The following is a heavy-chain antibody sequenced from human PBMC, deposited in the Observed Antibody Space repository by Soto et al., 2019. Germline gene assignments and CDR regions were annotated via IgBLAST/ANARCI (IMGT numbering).Heavy chain of an antibody. J-gene: IGHJ4*02. Sequence: QVQLVQSGAEVKKPGASVKVSCKASGYTFTSYGISWVRQAPGQGLEWMGWINAYNGNTNYAQKLQGRVTLTTDISTTTAYMELTSLRSEDTAIYYCAKVSRKGSAIDFDYWGQGTLITVSS. CDR3: AKVSRKGSAIDFDY. CDR1: GYTFTSYG. V-gene: IGHV1-18*01. D-gene: IGHD3-10*01. CDR2: INAYNGNT.